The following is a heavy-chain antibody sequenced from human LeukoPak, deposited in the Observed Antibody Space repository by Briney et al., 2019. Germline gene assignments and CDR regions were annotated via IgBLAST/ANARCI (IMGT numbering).Heavy chain of an antibody. CDR2: ISAYNGNT. CDR1: GYTFTSYG. D-gene: IGHD3-10*01. V-gene: IGHV1-18*01. CDR3: ASPLSRYYYGSGNAFDI. Sequence: ASVKVSCKASGYTFTSYGISWVRQAPGQGLEWMGWISAYNGNTNYAQKLQGRVTITADESTSTAYMELSSLRSEDTAVYYCASPLSRYYYGSGNAFDIWGQGTMVTVSS. J-gene: IGHJ3*02.